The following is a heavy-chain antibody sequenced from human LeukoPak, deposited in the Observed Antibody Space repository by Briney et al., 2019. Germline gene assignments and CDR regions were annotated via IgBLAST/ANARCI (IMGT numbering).Heavy chain of an antibody. J-gene: IGHJ4*02. CDR3: ARQSRSSVGYFDY. V-gene: IGHV4-59*10. CDR1: GGSFSGYY. CDR2: IYTSGST. D-gene: IGHD6-6*01. Sequence: SETLSLTCAVYGGSFSGYYWSWIRQPAGKGLEWIGRIYTSGSTNYNPSLNSRVTMSVDTSKNQFSLKVSSVTAADTAVYYCARQSRSSVGYFDYWGQGTLVTVSS.